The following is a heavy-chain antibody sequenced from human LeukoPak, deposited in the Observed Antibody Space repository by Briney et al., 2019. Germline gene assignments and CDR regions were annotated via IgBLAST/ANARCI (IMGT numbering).Heavy chain of an antibody. J-gene: IGHJ4*02. CDR1: GFTFSNYA. CDR2: ISGSGGST. Sequence: PGGSLRLSCVASGFTFSNYAMSWVRQAPEKGLEWVSAISGSGGSTYYADSVKGRFTISRDNSKNTLYLQMNSLRAEDTAVYYCAKDLTIFGVVITGFDYWGQGTLVTVSS. D-gene: IGHD3-3*01. CDR3: AKDLTIFGVVITGFDY. V-gene: IGHV3-23*01.